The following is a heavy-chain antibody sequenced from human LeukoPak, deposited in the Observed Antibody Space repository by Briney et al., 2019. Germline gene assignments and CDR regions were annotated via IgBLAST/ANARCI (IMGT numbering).Heavy chain of an antibody. CDR2: INPSGGST. D-gene: IGHD2-2*01. CDR3: ARGGPIVVVPAAKGLDY. V-gene: IGHV1-46*01. Sequence: ASVKVSCKASGYTFTSYYMLWVRQAPGQGLEWMGIINPSGGSTSYAQKFQGRVTMTRDTSTSTVYMELSSLRSEDTAVHYCARGGPIVVVPAAKGLDYWGQGTLVTVSS. CDR1: GYTFTSYY. J-gene: IGHJ4*02.